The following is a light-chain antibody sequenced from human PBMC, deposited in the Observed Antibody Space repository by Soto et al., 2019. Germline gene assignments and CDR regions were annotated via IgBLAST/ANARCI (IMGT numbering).Light chain of an antibody. CDR1: SSNIGAGFD. J-gene: IGLJ1*01. CDR3: ATWDDSLSAFYV. Sequence: QSVLTQPPSVSGAPGQRVTISCTGSSSNIGAGFDVYWYQQLPGTAPKLLIHTNNQRPSGVPDRFSGSKSGTSASLAISGLRSEDEADYYCATWDDSLSAFYVFGTGTKVTVL. V-gene: IGLV1-47*02. CDR2: TNN.